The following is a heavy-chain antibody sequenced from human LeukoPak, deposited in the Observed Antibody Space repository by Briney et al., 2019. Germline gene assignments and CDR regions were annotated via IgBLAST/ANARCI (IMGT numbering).Heavy chain of an antibody. Sequence: GGSLRLSCAASGFTFSSYGMHWVRQAPGKGLEWVAVIWYDGSNKYYADSVKGRFTISRDNSENTLYLQMNSLRAEDTAVYYCARENYYGSGSYYPSYPTLDYWGQGTLVTVSS. CDR1: GFTFSSYG. D-gene: IGHD3-10*01. V-gene: IGHV3-33*01. J-gene: IGHJ4*02. CDR2: IWYDGSNK. CDR3: ARENYYGSGSYYPSYPTLDY.